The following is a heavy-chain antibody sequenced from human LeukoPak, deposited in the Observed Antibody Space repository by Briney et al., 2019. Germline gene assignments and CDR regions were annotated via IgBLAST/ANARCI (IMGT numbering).Heavy chain of an antibody. CDR1: GYTLTELS. J-gene: IGHJ4*02. V-gene: IGHV1-24*01. CDR2: FDPEDGET. D-gene: IGHD3-22*01. Sequence: ASVKVSCKVSGYTLTELSMHWVRQAPGKGLEWMGGFDPEDGETIYAQKFQGRVTMTEDTSTDTAYMELSSLRSEDTAVYYCATVDRYDSSGYRYFDYWGQGTLVTVSS. CDR3: ATVDRYDSSGYRYFDY.